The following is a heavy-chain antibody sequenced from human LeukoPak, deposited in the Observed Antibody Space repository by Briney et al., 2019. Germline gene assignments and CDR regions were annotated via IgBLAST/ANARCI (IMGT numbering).Heavy chain of an antibody. CDR1: GFTFSSYG. J-gene: IGHJ4*02. CDR2: MWYDGNNK. D-gene: IGHD2-15*01. Sequence: GRSLRLSCAASGFTFSSYGMHWVRQAPGKGLEWVALMWYDGNNKYYADSVKGRFTISRDNSKNTLYLQLNSLRAEDTAVYYCARQHCSGGDCYFFDWGQGTLVTVSS. CDR3: ARQHCSGGDCYFFD. V-gene: IGHV3-33*01.